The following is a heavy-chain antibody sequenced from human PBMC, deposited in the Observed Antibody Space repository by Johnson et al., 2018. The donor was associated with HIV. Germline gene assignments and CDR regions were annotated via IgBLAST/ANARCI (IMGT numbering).Heavy chain of an antibody. V-gene: IGHV3-66*01. CDR1: GFSVSTYY. J-gene: IGHJ3*01. CDR3: ATARRAIDV. CDR2: LFSGGTT. Sequence: VQLVESGGGVVQPGRSLRLSCAASGFSVSTYYMSWVRQAPGRGLEWVSVLFSGGTTYYADYVKGRFTISRDNSKNTLYLQMNSLRAEDTAVYYCATARRAIDVWGQGTMATVSS. D-gene: IGHD6-6*01.